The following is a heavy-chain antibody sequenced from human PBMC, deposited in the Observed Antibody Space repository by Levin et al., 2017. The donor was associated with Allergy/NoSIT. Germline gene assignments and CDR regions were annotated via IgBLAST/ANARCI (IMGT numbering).Heavy chain of an antibody. Sequence: ASVKVSCKASGYRFTSYVISWVRQAPGQGLEWMGWISGDDGNTDYAQKIQGRVTMTTDTSTSTAYMELRSLRSDDTAVYYCARDLGQYHILTGYSPGALDYWGQGTLVTVSS. D-gene: IGHD3-9*01. V-gene: IGHV1-18*01. CDR2: ISGDDGNT. J-gene: IGHJ4*02. CDR1: GYRFTSYV. CDR3: ARDLGQYHILTGYSPGALDY.